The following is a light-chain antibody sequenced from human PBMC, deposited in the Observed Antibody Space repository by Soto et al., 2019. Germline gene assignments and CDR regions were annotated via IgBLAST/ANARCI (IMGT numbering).Light chain of an antibody. CDR2: GAS. J-gene: IGKJ2*01. CDR1: QTISSN. CDR3: QQYHNWPPQYT. V-gene: IGKV3-15*01. Sequence: EIVMTQSPATLSVSPGERATLSCRASQTISSNLAWYQQKPGQAPRLLIHGASTRATGVPARFSGSGSGTEFTLTISSLQSEDLAVYYCQQYHNWPPQYTFGQGTKPQIK.